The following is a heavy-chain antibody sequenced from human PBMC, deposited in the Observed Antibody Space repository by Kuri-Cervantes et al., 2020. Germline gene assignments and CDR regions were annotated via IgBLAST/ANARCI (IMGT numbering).Heavy chain of an antibody. Sequence: GGSLRPSCAASGFTFSSYAMSWVRQAPGKGLEWVSAISGSGGSTYYADSVKGRFTISRDNSKNTLYLQMNSLRAEDTAVYYCAKRRSYSRIFDYWGQGTLVTVSS. J-gene: IGHJ4*02. CDR2: ISGSGGST. CDR3: AKRRSYSRIFDY. V-gene: IGHV3-23*01. D-gene: IGHD6-13*01. CDR1: GFTFSSYA.